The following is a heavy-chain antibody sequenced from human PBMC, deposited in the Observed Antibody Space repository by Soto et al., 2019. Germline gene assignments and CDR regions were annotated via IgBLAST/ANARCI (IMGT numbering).Heavy chain of an antibody. J-gene: IGHJ4*02. D-gene: IGHD3-9*01. CDR3: ARGRYFDWLLPDY. Sequence: EVQLVESGGGLVQPGGSLRLSCAASGFTFSSYTMNWVRQAPGKGLEWVSYISSSSSTIYYADSVKGRFTISRDNAKNSLYLQMNSLRDEDTAVYYCARGRYFDWLLPDYWGQGTLVTVSS. CDR2: ISSSSSTI. CDR1: GFTFSSYT. V-gene: IGHV3-48*02.